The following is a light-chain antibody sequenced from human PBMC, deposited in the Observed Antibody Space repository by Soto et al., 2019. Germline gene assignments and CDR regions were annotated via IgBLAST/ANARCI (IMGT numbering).Light chain of an antibody. CDR1: QDIANY. Sequence: DIQMTQSPSSLSASVGDRVTITCQASQDIANYLNWYQQKPGKAPKLLIYGASTLQSGVPLRFSGSGSGTDFTLTISSLQREDFATYYCQESYSFLWGTCGQGTKVDIK. V-gene: IGKV1-39*01. CDR3: QESYSFLWGT. J-gene: IGKJ1*01. CDR2: GAS.